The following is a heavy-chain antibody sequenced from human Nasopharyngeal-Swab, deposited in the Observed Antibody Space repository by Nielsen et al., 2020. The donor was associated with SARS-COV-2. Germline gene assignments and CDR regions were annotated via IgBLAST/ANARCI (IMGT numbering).Heavy chain of an antibody. CDR3: AKEDLSGYDSTSYYGMDV. CDR2: ISYDGNYK. J-gene: IGHJ6*02. D-gene: IGHD5-12*01. V-gene: IGHV3-30*18. CDR1: GFTFSNYA. Sequence: GGSLRLSCAASGFTFSNYAMHWVRQAPGKELEWMAVISYDGNYKYYADSVKGRFTISRDNSKNTVFLQMNSLRAEDTAVYYCAKEDLSGYDSTSYYGMDVWGQGTTVTVSS.